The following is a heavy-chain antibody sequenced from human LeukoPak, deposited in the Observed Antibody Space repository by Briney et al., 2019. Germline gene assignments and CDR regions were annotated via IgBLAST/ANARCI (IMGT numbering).Heavy chain of an antibody. J-gene: IGHJ6*02. CDR1: GFTFSSYS. Sequence: GGSLRLSCAASGFTFSSYSMNWVRQAPGKGLEWVSSISSSSSYIYYADSVKGRFTISRDNAKNSLYLQMNSLRAEDTAVYYCARENPLGLRYFDWPRPPLNFGMDVWGQGTTVTVSS. V-gene: IGHV3-21*04. D-gene: IGHD3-9*01. CDR2: ISSSSSYI. CDR3: ARENPLGLRYFDWPRPPLNFGMDV.